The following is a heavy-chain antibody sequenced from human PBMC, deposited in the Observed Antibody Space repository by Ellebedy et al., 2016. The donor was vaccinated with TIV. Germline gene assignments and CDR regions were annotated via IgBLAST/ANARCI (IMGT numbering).Heavy chain of an antibody. D-gene: IGHD6-19*01. J-gene: IGHJ4*02. V-gene: IGHV2-26*01. CDR2: IFSNDEK. Sequence: SGPTLVKPTETLTLTCTVSGFSLSNARMGVSWIRQPPGKALEWLAHIFSNDEKSYSTSLKSRLTISKDTSKSQVVLTMTNMDPVDTATYYCARIRLGAVAGKGEGFDYWGQGTLVTVSS. CDR3: ARIRLGAVAGKGEGFDY. CDR1: GFSLSNARMG.